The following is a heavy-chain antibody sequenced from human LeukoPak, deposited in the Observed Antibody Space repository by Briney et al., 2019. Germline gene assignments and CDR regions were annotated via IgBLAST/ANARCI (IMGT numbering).Heavy chain of an antibody. Sequence: PSETLSLTCAVYGGSFSGYYWSWIRQPPGKGLEWIGEINHSGSTNYNPSLKSRVTISVDTSKNQFSLKLSSVTAADTAVYYCARRWRYCSSTSCYQGGWFDPWGQGTLVTVSS. V-gene: IGHV4-34*01. CDR2: INHSGST. D-gene: IGHD2-2*01. J-gene: IGHJ5*02. CDR1: GGSFSGYY. CDR3: ARRWRYCSSTSCYQGGWFDP.